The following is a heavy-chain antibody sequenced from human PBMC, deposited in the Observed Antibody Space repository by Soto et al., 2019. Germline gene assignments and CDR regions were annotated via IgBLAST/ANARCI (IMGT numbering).Heavy chain of an antibody. CDR2: VNVGNGDT. CDR3: ARGYCSGGTCWYYFDY. D-gene: IGHD2-15*01. Sequence: GASVKVSCKASGYTLTYYAIHWVRQAPGQRLEWMGWVNVGNGDTKYSQKFQGRVTITGDTSASTAYMELSSLTSEDTAVYYCARGYCSGGTCWYYFDYWGQGTLVTVSS. V-gene: IGHV1-3*01. J-gene: IGHJ4*02. CDR1: GYTLTYYA.